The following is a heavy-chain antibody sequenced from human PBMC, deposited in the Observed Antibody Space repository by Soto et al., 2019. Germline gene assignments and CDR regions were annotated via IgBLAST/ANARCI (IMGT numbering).Heavy chain of an antibody. CDR3: ATRTELPHYYYRGLDV. J-gene: IGHJ6*02. V-gene: IGHV4-59*01. Sequence: QVQMQESGPGLVKPSETLSLNCTVSGASLNSYYWHWIRQPPGGGLEWRGFISYSGTTNYNPSLRSRVAISIDPSKNQFSLKLTSVTAADTAVYYCATRTELPHYYYRGLDVWGQGATVTVSS. CDR2: ISYSGTT. CDR1: GASLNSYY. D-gene: IGHD1-26*01.